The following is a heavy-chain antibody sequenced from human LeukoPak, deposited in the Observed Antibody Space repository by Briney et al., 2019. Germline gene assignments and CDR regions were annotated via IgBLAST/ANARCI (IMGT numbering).Heavy chain of an antibody. D-gene: IGHD6-13*01. J-gene: IGHJ5*02. CDR1: GGTFSSYA. CDR2: IIPIFGTA. CDR3: ASDSSSWYGTVDNWFDP. Sequence: SVKVSCKASGGTFSSYAISWVRQAPGQGLEWMGGIIPIFGTANYAQKFQGRVTITADESTSTAYMELSSLRSEDAAVYYCASDSSSWYGTVDNWFDPWGQGTLVTVSS. V-gene: IGHV1-69*13.